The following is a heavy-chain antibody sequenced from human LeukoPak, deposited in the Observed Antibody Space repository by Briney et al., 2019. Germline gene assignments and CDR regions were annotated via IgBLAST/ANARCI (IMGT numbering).Heavy chain of an antibody. CDR1: GGSISSYY. CDR3: ARIHGSGSSWYPLDY. V-gene: IGHV4-59*01. J-gene: IGHJ4*02. Sequence: SETLSLTCTVSGGSISSYYWSWIRQPPGKGLEWIGYIYYSGSTNYNPSLKSRVTISVDTSKNQFSLKLSSVTAADTAVYYCARIHGSGSSWYPLDYWGQGTLVTVSS. D-gene: IGHD3-10*01. CDR2: IYYSGST.